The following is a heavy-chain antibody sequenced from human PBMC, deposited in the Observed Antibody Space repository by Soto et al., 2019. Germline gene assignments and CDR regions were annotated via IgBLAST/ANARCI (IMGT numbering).Heavy chain of an antibody. J-gene: IGHJ4*02. D-gene: IGHD2-15*01. V-gene: IGHV1-58*01. CDR1: GFTFTSSA. Sequence: PVKVSCKASGFTFTSSAVQWVRQARGQRLEWIGWIVVGSGNTNYAQKFQERVTITRDMSTSTAYMELSSLRSEDTAVYYCAADGAGLYYFDYWGQGTLVTVSS. CDR2: IVVGSGNT. CDR3: AADGAGLYYFDY.